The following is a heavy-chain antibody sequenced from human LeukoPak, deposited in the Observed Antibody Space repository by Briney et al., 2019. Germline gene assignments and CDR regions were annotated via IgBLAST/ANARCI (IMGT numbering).Heavy chain of an antibody. CDR3: AKRGLRGNWFNP. CDR2: INGAGNSS. J-gene: IGHJ5*02. V-gene: IGHV3-23*01. D-gene: IGHD4-17*01. Sequence: GGSLRLSCAASGFTFNLYAMNWVRQAPGKGLEWVSSINGAGNSSYYADSLRGRFTVSRDNSKNTLYLQMSSLRAEDTAVYYCAKRGLRGNWFNPWGQGTLVTVSS. CDR1: GFTFNLYA.